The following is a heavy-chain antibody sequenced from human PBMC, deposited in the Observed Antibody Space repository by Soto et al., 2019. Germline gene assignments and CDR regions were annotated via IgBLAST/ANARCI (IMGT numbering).Heavy chain of an antibody. CDR2: IYYSGST. D-gene: IGHD3-10*02. CDR3: ARGVFGESAFDI. J-gene: IGHJ3*02. Sequence: SETLSLTCTVSGGSISSSSYYWGWIRQPPGKGLEWIGSIYYSGSTYYNPSLKSRVTISVDTSKNQFSLKLSSVTAADTAVYYCARGVFGESAFDIWGQGTMVTVSS. V-gene: IGHV4-39*01. CDR1: GGSISSSSYY.